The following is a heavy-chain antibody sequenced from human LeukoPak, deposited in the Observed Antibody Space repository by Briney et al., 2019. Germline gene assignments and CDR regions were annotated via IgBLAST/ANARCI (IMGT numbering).Heavy chain of an antibody. Sequence: GGSLRLSCAASGFTFDDHGMSWVRQAPGKGPEWVSGINWNGGRTGYADSVKGRFTISRDNAKNFLYLQMNSLRAEDTAFYHCARDGIRSSWLGNWFDPWGQGTLVTVSS. J-gene: IGHJ5*02. CDR3: ARDGIRSSWLGNWFDP. CDR2: INWNGGRT. D-gene: IGHD6-13*01. V-gene: IGHV3-20*01. CDR1: GFTFDDHG.